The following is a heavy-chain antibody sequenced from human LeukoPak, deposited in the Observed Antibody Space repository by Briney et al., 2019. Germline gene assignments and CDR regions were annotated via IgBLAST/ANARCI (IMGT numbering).Heavy chain of an antibody. J-gene: IGHJ4*02. CDR2: IWYDGNNK. Sequence: AGGSLRLSCAASGFTFKSHGMNWVRQAPGKGLEWVAAIWYDGNNKYYADSVKGRFTISRDNSKNTLYLQMSSLRAEDTAVYYCVKDFYWGWRDGYTGGWGQGTLVTVSS. CDR3: VKDFYWGWRDGYTGG. D-gene: IGHD5-24*01. CDR1: GFTFKSHG. V-gene: IGHV3-30*02.